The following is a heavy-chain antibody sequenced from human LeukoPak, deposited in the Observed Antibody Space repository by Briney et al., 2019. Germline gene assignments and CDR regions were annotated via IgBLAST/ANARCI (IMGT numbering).Heavy chain of an antibody. CDR3: AAGGFKYSFNI. Sequence: PGGSVRLSRASSGFTFSRYDMKWARHAPAKGLAWVSSIDSSSTSICYADSVQGRFAISRDNAKNSLYLQMNSLRAEDTAVYYCAAGGFKYSFNIWGQGTMVSVSS. D-gene: IGHD2-15*01. CDR1: GFTFSRYD. J-gene: IGHJ3*02. CDR2: IDSSSTSI. V-gene: IGHV3-21*01.